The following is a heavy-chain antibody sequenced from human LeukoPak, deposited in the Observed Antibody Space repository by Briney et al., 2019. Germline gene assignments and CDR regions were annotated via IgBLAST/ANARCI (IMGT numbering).Heavy chain of an antibody. D-gene: IGHD2-21*02. V-gene: IGHV1-69*17. J-gene: IGHJ6*02. Sequence: SVKVSCKASGGTFSSYAISWVRQAPGQGLEWMGGIIPIFGIANYAQKFQGRVTITADKSTSTAYMELSSLRSEDTAVYYCASGGYCGGDCYSHFRYYGMDVWGQGTTVTVSS. CDR1: GGTFSSYA. CDR3: ASGGYCGGDCYSHFRYYGMDV. CDR2: IIPIFGIA.